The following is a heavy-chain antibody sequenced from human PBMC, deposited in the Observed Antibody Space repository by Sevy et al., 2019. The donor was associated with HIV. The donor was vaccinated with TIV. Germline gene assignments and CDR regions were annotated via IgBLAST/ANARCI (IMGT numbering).Heavy chain of an antibody. CDR2: ISAHNANT. Sequence: ASVNVSCKASGYSFSNYGISWVRQAPGQGLEWMGWISAHNANTNYAQKLQDRVTMTTDTSTSTAYMELRSLRSDDTAVYYCARAVPYYDILTGRNYFDYWGQGTLVTVSS. D-gene: IGHD3-9*01. V-gene: IGHV1-18*01. J-gene: IGHJ4*02. CDR3: ARAVPYYDILTGRNYFDY. CDR1: GYSFSNYG.